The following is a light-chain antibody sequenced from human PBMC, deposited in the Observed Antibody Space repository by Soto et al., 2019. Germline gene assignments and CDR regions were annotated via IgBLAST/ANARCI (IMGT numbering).Light chain of an antibody. CDR3: QKYNAFWT. J-gene: IGKJ1*01. V-gene: IGKV1-5*03. CDR1: QSIRSY. CDR2: KAS. Sequence: DIRMTQSPSTXSASVGDRVTITCRASQSIRSYLAWYQQKSGKVPKLLIYKASTLENGVPSRFSGSGSGTEFTLTISGLQPDDFATYYCQKYNAFWTFGQGTKVDIK.